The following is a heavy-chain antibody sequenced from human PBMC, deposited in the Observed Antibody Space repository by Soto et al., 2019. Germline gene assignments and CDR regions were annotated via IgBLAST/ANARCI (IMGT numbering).Heavy chain of an antibody. CDR1: GGSFCGYY. J-gene: IGHJ4*02. CDR2: INHSGST. V-gene: IGHV4-34*01. Sequence: SETLSLSCAVYGGSFCGYYWSWIRQPPGKGLEWIGEINHSGSTNYNPSLKSRVTISVDTSKNQFSLKLSSVTAADTAVYYCARGDPSYCSSTSCYTEHFDYWGQGTLVTVSS. CDR3: ARGDPSYCSSTSCYTEHFDY. D-gene: IGHD2-2*01.